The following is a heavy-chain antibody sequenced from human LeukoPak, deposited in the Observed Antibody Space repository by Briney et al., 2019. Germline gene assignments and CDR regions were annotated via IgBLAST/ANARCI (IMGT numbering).Heavy chain of an antibody. J-gene: IGHJ3*02. Sequence: ASVKVSCRASGYTFTAYYIHWVHQAPGQGLEWMGRINPNSGGTDSAQRFQGRVTMTRDTSMNTAYMELSRLRSDDTAVYYCARDLSGISSATDAFDMWGQGTMVTVSS. V-gene: IGHV1-2*06. CDR1: GYTFTAYY. CDR2: INPNSGGT. CDR3: ARDLSGISSATDAFDM. D-gene: IGHD1-14*01.